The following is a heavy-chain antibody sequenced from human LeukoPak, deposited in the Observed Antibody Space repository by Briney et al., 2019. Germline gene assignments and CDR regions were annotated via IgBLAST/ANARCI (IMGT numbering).Heavy chain of an antibody. Sequence: PGGPLRLSCAASGFTFSIYAMSWVRQAPGKGLEWVSAISASGGTTYYADSVKGRFTISRDNSKNTLYLQTSSLRAEDTAVYYCAKEPREYCSSTSCPNWIDAWGQGTLVTVSS. D-gene: IGHD2-2*01. J-gene: IGHJ5*02. CDR3: AKEPREYCSSTSCPNWIDA. CDR2: ISASGGTT. V-gene: IGHV3-23*01. CDR1: GFTFSIYA.